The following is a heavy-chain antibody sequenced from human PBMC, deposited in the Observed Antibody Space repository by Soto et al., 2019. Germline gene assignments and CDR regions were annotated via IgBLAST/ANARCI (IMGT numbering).Heavy chain of an antibody. J-gene: IGHJ4*02. CDR2: IDPSDSYT. CDR1: GYSLTNHW. Sequence: PGESLKISCNGSGYSLTNHWICWVRQMPGKGLEWMGRIDPSDSYTTYSPSFQGHVTISADKSISTAYLQWSSLKASDTAMYYCATSLDTPLGSDFHYWGQGTLVTVSS. V-gene: IGHV5-10-1*01. D-gene: IGHD5-18*01. CDR3: ATSLDTPLGSDFHY.